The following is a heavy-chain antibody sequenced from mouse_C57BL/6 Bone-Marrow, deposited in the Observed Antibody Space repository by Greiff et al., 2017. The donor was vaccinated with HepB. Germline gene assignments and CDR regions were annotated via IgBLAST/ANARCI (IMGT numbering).Heavy chain of an antibody. D-gene: IGHD1-1*01. Sequence: EVMLVESGGGLVQPGGSLKLSCAASGFTFSDYGMAWVRQAPRKGPEWVAFISNLAYSIYYADTVTGRFTISRENAKNTLYLDMSSLRSEDTAMYYCTRRITTGDYWYFDVWGTGTTVTVSS. CDR1: GFTFSDYG. CDR3: TRRITTGDYWYFDV. V-gene: IGHV5-15*04. CDR2: ISNLAYSI. J-gene: IGHJ1*03.